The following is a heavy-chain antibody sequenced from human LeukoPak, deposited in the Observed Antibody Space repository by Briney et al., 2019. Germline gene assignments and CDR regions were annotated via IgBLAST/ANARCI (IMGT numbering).Heavy chain of an antibody. CDR2: ISSSSSYT. D-gene: IGHD3-10*01. V-gene: IGHV3-11*03. CDR3: ATCCRGGSS. Sequence: PGGSLRLSCAASGLTFSDYYMSWIRQAPGKGLEWVSYISSSSSYTNHADSVKGRFTISRDNAKNSLYLQMNSLRAEDTAVYYCATCCRGGSSWGQGTLVTVSS. CDR1: GLTFSDYY. J-gene: IGHJ5*02.